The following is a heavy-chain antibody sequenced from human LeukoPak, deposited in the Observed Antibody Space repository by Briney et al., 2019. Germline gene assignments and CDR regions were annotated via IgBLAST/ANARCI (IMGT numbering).Heavy chain of an antibody. CDR1: GFTLDEYG. CDR2: INWNGDSS. Sequence: GGSLRLSCAASGFTLDEYGMNWVRHVPGKGLEWVSGINWNGDSSLYGDSVRGRFTISRDKTKNSLYLQMSSLRAEDAALYYCARWYKMGLSAPFDYRGQGALVTVSP. CDR3: ARWYKMGLSAPFDY. V-gene: IGHV3-20*04. D-gene: IGHD1-1*01. J-gene: IGHJ4*02.